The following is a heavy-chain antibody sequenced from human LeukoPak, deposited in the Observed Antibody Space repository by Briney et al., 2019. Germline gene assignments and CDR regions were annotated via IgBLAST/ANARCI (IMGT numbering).Heavy chain of an antibody. Sequence: GGSLRLSCAASGFTFSDYYMSWIRQAPGKGLEWVSYISSSSSTTYYADSVKGRFTISRDNAKNSLYLQMNSLRAEDTAVYYCARDYGDYAPDYWGQGTLVTVSS. J-gene: IGHJ4*02. D-gene: IGHD4-17*01. V-gene: IGHV3-11*04. CDR2: ISSSSSTT. CDR3: ARDYGDYAPDY. CDR1: GFTFSDYY.